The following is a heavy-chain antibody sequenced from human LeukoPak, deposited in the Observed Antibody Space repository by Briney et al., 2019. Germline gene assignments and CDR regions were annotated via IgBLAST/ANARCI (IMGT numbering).Heavy chain of an antibody. D-gene: IGHD3-22*01. Sequence: GGSLRLPCAASGFTFDDYAMHWVRQAPGKGLEWVSLISWDGGSTYYADSVKGRFTISRDNSKNSLYLQMNSLRAEDTALYYCAKNHDSSGYYYVGYYYYYMDVWGKGTTVTVSS. CDR2: ISWDGGST. CDR3: AKNHDSSGYYYVGYYYYYMDV. J-gene: IGHJ6*03. CDR1: GFTFDDYA. V-gene: IGHV3-43D*04.